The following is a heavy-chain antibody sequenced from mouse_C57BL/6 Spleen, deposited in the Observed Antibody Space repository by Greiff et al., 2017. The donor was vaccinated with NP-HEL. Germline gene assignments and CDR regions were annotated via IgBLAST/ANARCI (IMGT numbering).Heavy chain of an antibody. J-gene: IGHJ2*01. CDR1: GYTFTSYW. CDR2: IDPSDSET. Sequence: VQLKQPGAELVRPGSSVKLSCKASGYTFTSYWMHWVKQRPIQGLEWIGNIDPSDSETHYNQKFKDKATLTVDKSSSTAYMQLSSLTSEDSAVYYCARRHYGSSADYWGQGTTLTVSS. D-gene: IGHD1-1*01. V-gene: IGHV1-52*01. CDR3: ARRHYGSSADY.